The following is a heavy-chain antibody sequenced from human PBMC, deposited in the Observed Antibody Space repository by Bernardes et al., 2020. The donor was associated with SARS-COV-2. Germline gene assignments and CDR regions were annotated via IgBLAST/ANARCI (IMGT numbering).Heavy chain of an antibody. V-gene: IGHV3-30*18. CDR1: GFTFSSYG. CDR2: ISYDGSNK. Sequence: GGSLRLSCAASGFTFSSYGMHWVRQAPGKVLEWVAVISYDGSNKYYADSVKGRFTISRDNSKNTLYLQMNSLRAEDTAVYYCAKDQFRGLLWFGELLLDAFDIWGQGTMVTVSS. CDR3: AKDQFRGLLWFGELLLDAFDI. D-gene: IGHD3-10*01. J-gene: IGHJ3*02.